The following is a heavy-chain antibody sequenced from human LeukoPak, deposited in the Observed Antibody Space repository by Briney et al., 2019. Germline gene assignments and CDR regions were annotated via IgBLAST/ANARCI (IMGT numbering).Heavy chain of an antibody. CDR1: GFTFSGYA. CDR3: ARDGYKPYFDY. D-gene: IGHD5-18*01. V-gene: IGHV3-30*04. J-gene: IGHJ4*02. CDR2: ISYDGSNK. Sequence: GGSLRLSCAASGFTFSGYAMHWVRQAPGKGLEWVAVISYDGSNKYYADSVKGRFTISRDNSKNTLYLQMNSLRAEDTAVYYCARDGYKPYFDYWGQGTLVTVSS.